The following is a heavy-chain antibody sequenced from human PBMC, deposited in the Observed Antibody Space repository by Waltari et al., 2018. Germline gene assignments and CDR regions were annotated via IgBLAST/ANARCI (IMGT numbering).Heavy chain of an antibody. V-gene: IGHV4-38-2*01. CDR2: IYHSGST. J-gene: IGHJ6*03. CDR1: GYSISSGYY. D-gene: IGHD2-15*01. CDR3: ASSFYSGYYMDV. Sequence: QVQLQESGPGLVKPSETLSLTCAVSGYSISSGYYWGWIRQPPGKGLEWIGSIYHSGSTYYNPSLKSRVTISVYTSKNQFSLKLSSVTAADTAVYYCASSFYSGYYMDVWGKGTTVTVSS.